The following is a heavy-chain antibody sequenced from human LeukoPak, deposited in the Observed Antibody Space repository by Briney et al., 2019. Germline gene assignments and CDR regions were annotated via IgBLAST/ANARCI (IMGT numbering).Heavy chain of an antibody. D-gene: IGHD3-10*01. CDR1: GITFRDSY. Sequence: SGGSLRLSCAASGITFRDSYMSWIRQAPGKGLEWISYISNSGSSIYYADSVKGRFTVSRDNAKNSLYLQMNSLRAEDTAVYYCARARGLGPGGWFDPWGQGTLVTVSS. J-gene: IGHJ5*02. CDR2: ISNSGSSI. CDR3: ARARGLGPGGWFDP. V-gene: IGHV3-11*01.